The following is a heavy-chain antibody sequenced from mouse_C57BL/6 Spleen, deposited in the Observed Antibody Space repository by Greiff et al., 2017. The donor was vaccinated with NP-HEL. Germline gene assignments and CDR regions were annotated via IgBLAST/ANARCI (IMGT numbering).Heavy chain of an antibody. CDR3: ARHDYDDALFAY. V-gene: IGHV5-15*01. D-gene: IGHD2-4*01. CDR2: ISNLAYSI. Sequence: EVNVVESGGGLVQPGGSLKLSCAASGFTFSDFGMAWVRQAPRKGPEWVAFISNLAYSIYYADTVTGRFTISRENAKNTLYLEMSSLRSEDTAMYYCARHDYDDALFAYWGQGTLVTVSA. J-gene: IGHJ3*01. CDR1: GFTFSDFG.